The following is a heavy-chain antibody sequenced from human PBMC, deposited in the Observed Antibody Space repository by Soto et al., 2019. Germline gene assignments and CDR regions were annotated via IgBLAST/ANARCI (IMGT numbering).Heavy chain of an antibody. CDR3: ARDREHTHGRAFAF. Sequence: SETLFLTFAVFGGSPSTYFWSWFRRPPGKGLEWIGHVYDRRSSTKYNPSLKSRVTISLDTSKNQVSLILTSVTAADTAVYFCARDREHTHGRAFAFWGRGAQVTVSS. CDR2: VYDRRSST. CDR1: GGSPSTYF. V-gene: IGHV4-59*01. J-gene: IGHJ4*02.